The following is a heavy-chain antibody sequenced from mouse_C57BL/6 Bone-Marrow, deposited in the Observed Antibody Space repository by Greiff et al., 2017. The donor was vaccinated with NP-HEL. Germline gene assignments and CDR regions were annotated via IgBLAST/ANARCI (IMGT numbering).Heavy chain of an antibody. CDR2: IYPSDSYT. CDR1: GYTFTSYW. CDR3: ARSPYDYDTGFDD. V-gene: IGHV1-69*01. D-gene: IGHD2-4*01. Sequence: QVQLQQPGAELVMPGASVKLSCKASGYTFTSYWLHWVQPRPGQGLEWIGEIYPSDSYTHYNQKFKGNSTFTVDKSSSTAYMQLSSLTSEDSAVYYCARSPYDYDTGFDDWGQGTTLTVAA. J-gene: IGHJ2*01.